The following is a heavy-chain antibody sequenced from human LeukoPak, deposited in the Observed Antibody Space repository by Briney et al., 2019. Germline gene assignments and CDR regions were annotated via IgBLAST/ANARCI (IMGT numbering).Heavy chain of an antibody. CDR1: GFTFSSYA. V-gene: IGHV3-23*01. CDR2: ISGSGGST. D-gene: IGHD3-22*01. J-gene: IGHJ4*02. CDR3: ANGDYYDSSGYYPTFGY. Sequence: GGSLSLSCAASGFTFSSYAMSWVRQAPGKGLEWVSAISGSGGSTYYADSVKGRFTISRDNSKNTLYLQMNSLRAEDTAVYYCANGDYYDSSGYYPTFGYWGQGTLVTVSS.